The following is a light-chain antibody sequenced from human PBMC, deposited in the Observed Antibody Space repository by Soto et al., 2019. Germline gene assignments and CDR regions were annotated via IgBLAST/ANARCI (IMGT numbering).Light chain of an antibody. CDR1: QTVIRN. CDR2: GAS. V-gene: IGKV3-15*01. Sequence: EIVMTQSPATLSVSPGERSTLSCRASQTVIRNLAWYQQKPGQTPRLLIFGASTRATGIPARFSGSGSGTEFTLTISSLQPEDFATYYCQQSYSTLWTFGQGTKVDIK. CDR3: QQSYSTLWT. J-gene: IGKJ1*01.